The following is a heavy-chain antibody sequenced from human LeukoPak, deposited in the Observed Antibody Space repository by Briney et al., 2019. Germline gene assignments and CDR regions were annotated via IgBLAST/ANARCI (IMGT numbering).Heavy chain of an antibody. D-gene: IGHD3-16*01. CDR1: GGSISSYY. V-gene: IGHV4-4*09. CDR2: IYTSGST. J-gene: IGHJ6*03. Sequence: SETLSLTCTVSGGSISSYYWSWIRQPPGKGLEWIGNIYTSGSTNYNPSLKSRVTISVDTSKNQFSLKLSSVTAADTAVYYCAGHVGESCDWCDYYYMDVWGKGTTVTVSS. CDR3: AGHVGESCDWCDYYYMDV.